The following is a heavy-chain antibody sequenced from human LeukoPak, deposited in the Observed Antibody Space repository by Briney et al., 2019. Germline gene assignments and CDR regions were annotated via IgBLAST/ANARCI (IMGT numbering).Heavy chain of an antibody. CDR2: ISSDGGDT. J-gene: IGHJ1*01. D-gene: IGHD6-19*01. V-gene: IGHV3-23*01. CDR1: GFSFRSSS. CDR3: ARDWSSSGWYSEYFQH. Sequence: GGSLRLSCAASGFSFRSSSLSWVRQAPGKGLEWVSSISSDGGDTYYGDPVKGRFTISRDNSKNTLYLQMNSLRAEDTAVYYCARDWSSSGWYSEYFQHWGQGTLVTVSS.